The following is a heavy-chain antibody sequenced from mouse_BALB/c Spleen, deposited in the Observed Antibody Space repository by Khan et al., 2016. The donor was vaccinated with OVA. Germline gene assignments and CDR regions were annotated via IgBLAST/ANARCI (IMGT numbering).Heavy chain of an antibody. V-gene: IGHV2-6-1*01. D-gene: IGHD2-10*01. CDR3: ARQPYYHYYIMDY. J-gene: IGHJ4*01. Sequence: QVTLKESGPGLVAPSQSLSITCTISGFSLTDYGVHWVRQPPGRGLEWLVVIWSDGSTTYNSALKSRLSIIKDNSKSQIFLKMNSLQTDDTAMYYCARQPYYHYYIMDYWGQGTSVTVSS. CDR1: GFSLTDYG. CDR2: IWSDGST.